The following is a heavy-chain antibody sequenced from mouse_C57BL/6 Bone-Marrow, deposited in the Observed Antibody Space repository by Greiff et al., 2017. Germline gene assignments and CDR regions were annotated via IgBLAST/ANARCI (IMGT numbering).Heavy chain of an antibody. CDR3: ARNNPDWFAY. V-gene: IGHV2-2*01. CDR2: IWSGGGT. CDR1: GFSLTSYA. Sequence: VQLQQSGPGLVQPSQCLSITCTASGFSLTSYAVHWVRQSPGKGLEWLGVIWSGGGTVYYAAFISRLGICKVYSKSRVFVKTYSLQADDTAIYYCARNNPDWFAYWGQGTLGTVSA. J-gene: IGHJ3*01.